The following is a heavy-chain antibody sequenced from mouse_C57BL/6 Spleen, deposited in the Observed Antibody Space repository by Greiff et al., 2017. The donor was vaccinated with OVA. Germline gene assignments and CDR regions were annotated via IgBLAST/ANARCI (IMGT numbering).Heavy chain of an antibody. Sequence: EVKLVESEGGLVQPGSSMKLSCTASGFTFSDYYMAWVRQVPEKGLEWVANINYDGSSTYYLDSLKSRFIISRDNAKNILYLQMSSLKSEDTATYYCARGGNYYGKGYFDYWGQGTTLTVSS. D-gene: IGHD1-1*01. CDR1: GFTFSDYY. V-gene: IGHV5-16*01. CDR2: INYDGSST. CDR3: ARGGNYYGKGYFDY. J-gene: IGHJ2*01.